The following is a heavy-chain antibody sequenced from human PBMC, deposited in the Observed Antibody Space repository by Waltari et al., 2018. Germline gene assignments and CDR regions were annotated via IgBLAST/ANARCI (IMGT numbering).Heavy chain of an antibody. CDR3: ARDLGSSWYADYYGMDV. Sequence: VRRVESGGGLIKPGGSVRLSCAPPGFTVSRHIMIWFLLAPGKGLEWVSVIYSGGSTYYADSVKGRFTISRDNAKNTLYLQMNSLRAEDTAVYYCARDLGSSWYADYYGMDVWGQGTTVTVSS. J-gene: IGHJ6*02. V-gene: IGHV3-53*01. CDR2: IYSGGST. CDR1: GFTVSRHI. D-gene: IGHD6-13*01.